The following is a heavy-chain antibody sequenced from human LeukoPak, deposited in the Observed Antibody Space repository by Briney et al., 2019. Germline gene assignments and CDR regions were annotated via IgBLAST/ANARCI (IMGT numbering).Heavy chain of an antibody. CDR3: ARIGGIAARNFDY. V-gene: IGHV3-7*01. Sequence: QPGGSLRLSCAASGFTSSSYWMSWVRQAPGKGLEWVANIKQDGSEKYCVDSVKGRFTISRDNAKNSLYLQMNSLRAEDTAVYYCARIGGIAARNFDYWGQGTLVTVSS. CDR2: IKQDGSEK. D-gene: IGHD6-6*01. J-gene: IGHJ4*02. CDR1: GFTSSSYW.